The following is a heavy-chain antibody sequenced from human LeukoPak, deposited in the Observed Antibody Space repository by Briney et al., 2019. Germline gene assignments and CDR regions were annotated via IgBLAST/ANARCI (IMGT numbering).Heavy chain of an antibody. D-gene: IGHD1-1*01. J-gene: IGHJ4*02. CDR1: GFTFSSYA. CDR3: AKWRGDSDNWPTPDH. Sequence: PGRSLRLSCAASGFTFSSYAMHWVRQAPGKGLEWVAYIRYDGSNKYYADSVKGRFTISRDNSKNTLYLQMNSLRAEDTAVYYCAKWRGDSDNWPTPDHWGQGTLVTVSS. V-gene: IGHV3-30*02. CDR2: IRYDGSNK.